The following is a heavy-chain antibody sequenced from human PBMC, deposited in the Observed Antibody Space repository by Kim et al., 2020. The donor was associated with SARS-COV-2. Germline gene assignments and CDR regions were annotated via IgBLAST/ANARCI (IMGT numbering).Heavy chain of an antibody. CDR1: GFTFSSYS. CDR2: ISSSSSYI. V-gene: IGHV3-21*01. Sequence: GGSLRLSCAASGFTFSSYSMNWVRQAPGKGLEWVSSISSSSSYIYYADSVKGRFTISRDNAKNSLYLQMNSLRAEDTAVYYCARVRGQDYGSGSYSYWGQGTLVTVSS. J-gene: IGHJ4*02. CDR3: ARVRGQDYGSGSYSY. D-gene: IGHD3-10*01.